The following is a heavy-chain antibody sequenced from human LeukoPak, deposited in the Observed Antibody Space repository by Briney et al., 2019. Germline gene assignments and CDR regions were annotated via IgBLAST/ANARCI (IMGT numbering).Heavy chain of an antibody. CDR1: GYTFTSYD. CDR3: ARLAGKLELVDGGGDY. CDR2: MNPNSGNT. Sequence: GASVKVSCKASGYTFTSYDINWVRQATGQGLEWMGWMNPNSGNTGYAQKFQGRVTMTRNTSISTAYMELSSLRSEDTAVYYCARLAGKLELVDGGGDYWGQGTLVTVSS. D-gene: IGHD1-7*01. J-gene: IGHJ4*02. V-gene: IGHV1-8*01.